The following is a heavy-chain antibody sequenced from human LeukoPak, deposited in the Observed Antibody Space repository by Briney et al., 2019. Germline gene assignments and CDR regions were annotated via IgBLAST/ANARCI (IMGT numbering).Heavy chain of an antibody. D-gene: IGHD5-12*01. CDR3: ARGAARGWLRHETYYFDY. V-gene: IGHV3-21*01. CDR1: GFSFSSYS. CDR2: ISSSSSYI. J-gene: IGHJ4*02. Sequence: PGGSLRLSCVASGFSFSSYSMNWVRQAPGKGLEWVSSISSSSSYIYYADSVKGRFTISRDNAKNSLYLQMNSLRAEDTAVYYCARGAARGWLRHETYYFDYWGQGTLVTVSS.